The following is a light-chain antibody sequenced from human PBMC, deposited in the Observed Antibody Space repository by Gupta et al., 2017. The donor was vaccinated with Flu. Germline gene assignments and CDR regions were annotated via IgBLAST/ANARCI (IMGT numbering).Light chain of an antibody. J-gene: IGLJ3*02. V-gene: IGLV1-47*01. Sequence: QSVLTQPPSASGTPGQRVVVSCSGSTSNIGGNYVYWYQQLPGTAPKLLIYRNNQRPSGVPDRFSGSTSGTSASLAIXGXRSEDEXDYYCESWDDSLSGWVFGGGTKLTVL. CDR1: TSNIGGNY. CDR2: RNN. CDR3: ESWDDSLSGWV.